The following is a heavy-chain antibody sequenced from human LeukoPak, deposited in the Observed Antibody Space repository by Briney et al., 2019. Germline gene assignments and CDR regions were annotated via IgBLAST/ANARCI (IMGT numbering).Heavy chain of an antibody. CDR1: GGSFSGYY. D-gene: IGHD6-25*01. Sequence: PSETLSLTCAVYGGSFSGYYWSWIRQPPGKGLEWIGEINHSGGTNYNPSLKSRVTISVDTSKNQFSLKLSSVTAADTAVYYCARGDRAAEYFQHWGQGTLVTVSS. J-gene: IGHJ1*01. CDR2: INHSGGT. V-gene: IGHV4-34*01. CDR3: ARGDRAAEYFQH.